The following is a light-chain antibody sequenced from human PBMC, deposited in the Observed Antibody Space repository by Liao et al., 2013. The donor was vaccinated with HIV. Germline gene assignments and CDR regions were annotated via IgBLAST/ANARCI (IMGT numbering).Light chain of an antibody. V-gene: IGLV3-21*04. CDR1: NIGSKS. CDR2: YNS. J-gene: IGLJ2*01. Sequence: SYELTQPPSVSVAPGKTASITCGGNNIGSKSVQWYQQKPGQAPVLVIYYNSDRPPGIPERFSGSNSGNTATLTISRVEAGDEADFYCQAWDSRIAVFGGGTKVTVL. CDR3: QAWDSRIAV.